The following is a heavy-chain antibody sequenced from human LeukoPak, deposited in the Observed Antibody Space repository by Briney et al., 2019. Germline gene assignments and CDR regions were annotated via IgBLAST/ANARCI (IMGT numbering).Heavy chain of an antibody. J-gene: IGHJ4*02. CDR3: AKTLCYDSSGYYTAFDY. D-gene: IGHD3-22*01. V-gene: IGHV3-30*18. CDR2: ISYDGSNK. Sequence: PGGSLRLSCAASGFTFSSYGMHWVRQAPGKGLEWVAVISYDGSNKYYADSVKGRFTISRDNSKNTLYLQMNSLRAEDTAVYYCAKTLCYDSSGYYTAFDYWGQGTLVTVSS. CDR1: GFTFSSYG.